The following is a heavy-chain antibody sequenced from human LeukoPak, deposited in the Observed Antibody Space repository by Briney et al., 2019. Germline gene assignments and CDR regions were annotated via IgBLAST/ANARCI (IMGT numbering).Heavy chain of an antibody. CDR3: ARHGPIPARTFDY. CDR1: GGSFSSANDY. J-gene: IGHJ4*02. D-gene: IGHD6-6*01. V-gene: IGHV4-39*01. Sequence: PSETLSLTCSVSGGSFSSANDYWGWIRQPPGKGLEWIGTIYHSGSTYYNPSLKSRVTISVDTSKKKFSLKMSSVTAADTAVYCCARHGPIPARTFDYWGQGTLVTVSS. CDR2: IYHSGST.